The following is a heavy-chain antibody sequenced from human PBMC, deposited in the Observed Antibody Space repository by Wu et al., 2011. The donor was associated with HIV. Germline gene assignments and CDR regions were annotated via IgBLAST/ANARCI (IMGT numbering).Heavy chain of an antibody. CDR1: GGTFSSHG. CDR3: ARDLGGDEDH. J-gene: IGHJ4*02. CDR2: IIPILGTV. Sequence: QVQLVQSGPEVKKPGSSVKVSCKASGGTFSSHGISWVRQAPGQGLEWMGGIIPILGTVKYAQKFQGRVTITADKSTSTAYMELSSLRSEDTAIYYCARDLGGDEDHWGQGTLVTVSS. V-gene: IGHV1-69*14. D-gene: IGHD2-21*01.